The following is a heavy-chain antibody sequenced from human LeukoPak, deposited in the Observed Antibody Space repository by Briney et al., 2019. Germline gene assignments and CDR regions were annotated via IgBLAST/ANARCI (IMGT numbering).Heavy chain of an antibody. CDR3: ARQRADYFYYYVDV. J-gene: IGHJ6*03. V-gene: IGHV4-39*01. Sequence: SETLSLTCTVSGGSISTNYYYWGWLRQPPGKGLEWIGSIYYSDTTYDNPSLESRVTISIETSKNQFSLSLSSVTAADTAVYYCARQRADYFYYYVDVWGKGTTVTVS. CDR1: GGSISTNYYY. CDR2: IYYSDTT. D-gene: IGHD3-9*01.